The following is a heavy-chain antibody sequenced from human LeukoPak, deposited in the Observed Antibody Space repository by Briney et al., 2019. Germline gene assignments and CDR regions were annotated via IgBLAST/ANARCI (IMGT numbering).Heavy chain of an antibody. Sequence: GASVKVSCKASGYTFTGYYMHWVRQAPGQRLEWMGWINPNSGGTNYAQKFHGRVTTTKDTSISTAYMELSRLRSDDTAVYYCARGIGGLRGKHNWFDPWGQGTLVTVSS. CDR1: GYTFTGYY. J-gene: IGHJ5*02. CDR2: INPNSGGT. D-gene: IGHD4-17*01. V-gene: IGHV1-2*02. CDR3: ARGIGGLRGKHNWFDP.